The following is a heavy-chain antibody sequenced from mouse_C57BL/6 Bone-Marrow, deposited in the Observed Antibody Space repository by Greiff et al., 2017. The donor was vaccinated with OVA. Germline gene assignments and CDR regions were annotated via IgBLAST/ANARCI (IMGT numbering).Heavy chain of an antibody. CDR1: GYAFSSYW. CDR2: IYPGDGDT. CDR3: ARLYGNYYFDY. D-gene: IGHD2-1*01. V-gene: IGHV1-80*01. Sequence: QVQLKESGAELVKPGASVKISCIASGYAFSSYWMNWVKQRPGKGLEWIGQIYPGDGDTNYNGKFKGKATLTADKSSSTAYMQLSSLTSEDAAVYFCARLYGNYYFDYWGQGTTLTVSS. J-gene: IGHJ2*01.